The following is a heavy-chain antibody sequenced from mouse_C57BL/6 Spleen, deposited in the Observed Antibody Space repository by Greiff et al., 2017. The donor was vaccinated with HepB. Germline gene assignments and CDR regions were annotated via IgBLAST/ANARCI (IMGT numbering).Heavy chain of an antibody. CDR1: CYTFTSYW. D-gene: IGHD1-1*01. V-gene: IGHV1-55*01. CDR2: IYPGSGST. Sequence: QVQLQQPGAELVKPGASVKMSCKASCYTFTSYWITWVKQRPGQGLEWIGDIYPGSGSTNYNEKFKSKATLTVDTSSSTAYMQLSSLTSEDSAVYYCAIHYYGSSYWYFDVWGTGTTVTVSS. CDR3: AIHYYGSSYWYFDV. J-gene: IGHJ1*03.